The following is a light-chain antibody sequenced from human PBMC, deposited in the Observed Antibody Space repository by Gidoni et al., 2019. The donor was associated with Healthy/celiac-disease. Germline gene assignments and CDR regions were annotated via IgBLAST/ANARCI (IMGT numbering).Light chain of an antibody. Sequence: DIQMTLSPSTLSASVGDRDTITCRASQRISSWLAWYQQKPGKAPKLLIYKASSLESGVPSRFSGSGSGTEFTLTISSLQPDDFATYYCQQYNSYLTFXGXTKVEIK. J-gene: IGKJ4*01. CDR2: KAS. CDR3: QQYNSYLT. V-gene: IGKV1-5*03. CDR1: QRISSW.